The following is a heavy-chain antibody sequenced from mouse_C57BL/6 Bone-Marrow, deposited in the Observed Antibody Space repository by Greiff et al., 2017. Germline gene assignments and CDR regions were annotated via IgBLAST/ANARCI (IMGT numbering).Heavy chain of an antibody. V-gene: IGHV1-69*01. CDR2: IDPSDSYT. CDR3: ARRYYGSSPYFDY. Sequence: QVQLQQPGAELVMPGASVKLSCKASGYTFTSYWMHWVKQRPGQGLEWIGEIDPSDSYTNYNQKFKGKSTLTVDKSSSTAYMQLSSLTSEDSAVXYCARRYYGSSPYFDYWGQGTTLTVSS. D-gene: IGHD1-1*01. J-gene: IGHJ2*01. CDR1: GYTFTSYW.